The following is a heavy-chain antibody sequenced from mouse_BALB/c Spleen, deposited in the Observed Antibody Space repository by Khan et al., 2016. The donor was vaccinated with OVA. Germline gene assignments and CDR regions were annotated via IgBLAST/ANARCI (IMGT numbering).Heavy chain of an antibody. CDR2: INPSSGYT. CDR3: ASTHER. Sequence: QVQLKQSGAELARPGASVKMSCKASGYTFTSYTMHWVKQRPGQGLEWIGYINPSSGYTKYNQKFKDKATLTADKSYSTAYLQLSSLTSKDSAIYYCASTHERWGQGTTLTVSS. V-gene: IGHV1-4*01. J-gene: IGHJ2*01. CDR1: GYTFTSYT.